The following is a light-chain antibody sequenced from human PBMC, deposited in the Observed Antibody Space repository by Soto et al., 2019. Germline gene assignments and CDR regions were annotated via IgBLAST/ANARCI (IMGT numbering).Light chain of an antibody. CDR3: QQYENSPIT. CDR1: QSITSSF. J-gene: IGKJ5*01. CDR2: GAS. V-gene: IGKV3-20*01. Sequence: EMVLKQVPCILSLSHGESASLPCGASQSITSSFLAWYQQKPGQAPRLLIYGASSRATGIPDRFSGTGSETDFTLTINRLEPEAFAAYYCQQYENSPITSGQGTRLEI.